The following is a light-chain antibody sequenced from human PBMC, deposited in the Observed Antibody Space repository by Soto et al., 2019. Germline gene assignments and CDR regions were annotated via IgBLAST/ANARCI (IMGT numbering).Light chain of an antibody. V-gene: IGKV3-15*01. CDR2: DAS. CDR3: QQYNNWPRT. CDR1: QSVSSN. Sequence: EIVMTQSPATLSVSPGERATLSCRASQSVSSNLAWYQQKPGQPPRLLIYDASTRATGVPARFSGSGSGTEFTLTISSLQSEDFAVYYCQQYNNWPRTFGGGTKVEIK. J-gene: IGKJ4*01.